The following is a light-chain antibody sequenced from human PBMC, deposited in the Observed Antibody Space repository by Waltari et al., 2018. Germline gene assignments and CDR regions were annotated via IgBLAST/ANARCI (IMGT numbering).Light chain of an antibody. CDR3: QQSHSTPLT. CDR1: QSVSSY. CDR2: DTS. V-gene: IGKV3-11*01. Sequence: IMLTQSPATLSLSPGERATLSCRTSQSVSSYLAWFQQKPGQAPRLLIYDTSNRATGIPARFSGSGSGTDFTLTISSLQPEDFATYYCQQSHSTPLTFGGGTKVEIK. J-gene: IGKJ4*01.